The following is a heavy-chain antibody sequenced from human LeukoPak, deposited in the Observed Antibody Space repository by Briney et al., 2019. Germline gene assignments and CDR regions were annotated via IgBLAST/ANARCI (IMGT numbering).Heavy chain of an antibody. Sequence: GPLRLSCAASGFPFSSYAMSWVRQAPGKGLEWVSAISGSGGSPYYADSVRGRFTISRDNSKNTLYLQMNSLRAEDTAVYYCAKDFPDYYDSSLYWGQGTLVTVSS. CDR3: AKDFPDYYDSSLY. CDR1: GFPFSSYA. CDR2: ISGSGGSP. V-gene: IGHV3-23*01. J-gene: IGHJ4*02. D-gene: IGHD3-22*01.